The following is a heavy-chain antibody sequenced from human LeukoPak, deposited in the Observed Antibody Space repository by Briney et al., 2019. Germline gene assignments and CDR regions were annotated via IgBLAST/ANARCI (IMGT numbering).Heavy chain of an antibody. CDR2: IYYSGST. D-gene: IGHD3-22*01. Sequence: SETLSLTCSVSGGSISSSRHFWGWIRQPPGKGLEWIGNIYYSGSTTYNASLKSRVTTSIDTSKNQFSLKMTSVTAADTAVYFCAGEQYDSSGYDWFDTWGQGTLVTVSS. V-gene: IGHV4-39*07. J-gene: IGHJ5*02. CDR1: GGSISSSRHF. CDR3: AGEQYDSSGYDWFDT.